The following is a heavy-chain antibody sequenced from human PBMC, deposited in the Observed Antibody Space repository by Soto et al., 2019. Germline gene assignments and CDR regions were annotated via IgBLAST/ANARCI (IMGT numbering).Heavy chain of an antibody. V-gene: IGHV1-2*02. Sequence: ASVKVSCKASGYTFTGYYMHLVRQAPGQGLEWMGWINPNSGGTNYAQKFQGRVTMTRDTSISTAYMELSRLRSDDTAVYYCARGYSSGWYRRDWFDPWGQGTLVTVSS. D-gene: IGHD6-19*01. CDR3: ARGYSSGWYRRDWFDP. CDR1: GYTFTGYY. J-gene: IGHJ5*02. CDR2: INPNSGGT.